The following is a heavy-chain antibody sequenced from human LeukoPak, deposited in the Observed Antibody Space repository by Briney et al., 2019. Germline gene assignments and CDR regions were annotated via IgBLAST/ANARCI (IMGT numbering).Heavy chain of an antibody. J-gene: IGHJ4*02. D-gene: IGHD6-19*01. V-gene: IGHV3-23*01. CDR1: GFTFSSYA. CDR3: ARDRQWMVFDY. Sequence: GSLRLSCAASGFTFSSYAMTWVRQAPGKGLEWVSIISGSGGSTSYADSVKGRFTISRDNSKNTLYLQMNSLRAEDTALYYCARDRQWMVFDYWGQGTLVTVSS. CDR2: ISGSGGST.